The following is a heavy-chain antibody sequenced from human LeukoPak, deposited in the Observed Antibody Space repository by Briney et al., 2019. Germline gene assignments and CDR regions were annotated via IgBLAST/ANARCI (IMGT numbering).Heavy chain of an antibody. CDR1: GFTFSSYG. V-gene: IGHV3-30*02. Sequence: GGSLRLYCAASGFTFSSYGMHWLRQAPGKGLEWVAFIRYDGSNKYYADFMKGRFTISTDNSKNTLYLQMNSLRAEDTAVYYCARDPYSSGWYFDYWGQETLVTVAS. CDR3: ARDPYSSGWYFDY. D-gene: IGHD6-19*01. J-gene: IGHJ4*02. CDR2: IRYDGSNK.